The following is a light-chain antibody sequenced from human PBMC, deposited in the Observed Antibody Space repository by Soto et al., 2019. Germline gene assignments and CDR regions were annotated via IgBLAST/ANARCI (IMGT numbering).Light chain of an antibody. CDR1: QSVSSEY. CDR2: GAS. V-gene: IGKV3-20*01. Sequence: EIVLTQSPGTLSLSPGERATLSCRASQSVSSEYLAWYQQKPGQGPRPLMYGASNRATGIPDRFSGSGSGTDFTLTISRLEPEDFAVYSCQQYDSPPRTFGQGTKGEIK. J-gene: IGKJ1*01. CDR3: QQYDSPPRT.